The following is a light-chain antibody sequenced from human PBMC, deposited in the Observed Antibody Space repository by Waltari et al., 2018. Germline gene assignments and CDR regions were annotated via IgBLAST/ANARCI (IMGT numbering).Light chain of an antibody. V-gene: IGLV1-47*01. CDR2: RNN. CDR3: ATWYDSLSGPV. CDR1: SSNIGSNS. J-gene: IGLJ2*01. Sequence: QSVLTQPPSASGTPGQRVSISCSGSSSNIGSNSVDWYQQVPGTAPKLLIYRNNRRPSGVPDRFSGSRSGTSASLAISGLRSEDEADYYCATWYDSLSGPVFGGGTKVTVL.